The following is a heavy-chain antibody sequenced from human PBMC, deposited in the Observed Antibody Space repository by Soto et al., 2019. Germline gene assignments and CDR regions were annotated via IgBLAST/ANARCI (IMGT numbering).Heavy chain of an antibody. CDR2: IHYNGNT. Sequence: PSETLSLTCTVSGLSINTYYWSLIRQPPGKGLEWIGNIHYNGNTKYSPSLKSRVTMSVDTSKNHFSLKLISVTTADTAVYFCAREGNLGRWIQPLDSWGQGTLVTVSS. CDR3: AREGNLGRWIQPLDS. J-gene: IGHJ4*02. CDR1: GLSINTYY. V-gene: IGHV4-59*12. D-gene: IGHD2-2*03.